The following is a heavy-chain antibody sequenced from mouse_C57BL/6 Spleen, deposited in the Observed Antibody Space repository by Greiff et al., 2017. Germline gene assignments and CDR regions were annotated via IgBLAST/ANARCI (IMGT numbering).Heavy chain of an antibody. J-gene: IGHJ4*01. CDR3: ARSGYYGSSLYAMDY. D-gene: IGHD1-1*01. Sequence: QVQLQQSGAELVRPGTSVKVSCKASGYAFTNYLIEWVKQRPGQGLEWIGVINPGSGGTNYNEKFKGKATLTADKSSSTAYMQLSSLTSEDSAVYCCARSGYYGSSLYAMDYWGQGTSVTVSS. CDR2: INPGSGGT. V-gene: IGHV1-54*01. CDR1: GYAFTNYL.